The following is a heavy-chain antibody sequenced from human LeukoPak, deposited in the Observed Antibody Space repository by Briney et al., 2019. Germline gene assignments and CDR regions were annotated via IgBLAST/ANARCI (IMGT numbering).Heavy chain of an antibody. CDR1: GGSISSYY. J-gene: IGHJ3*02. V-gene: IGHV4-59*08. D-gene: IGHD3-10*01. Sequence: PSETLSLTCTVSGGSISSYYWSWIRQPPGKGLEWIGYIYYSGSTNYNPSLKSRVTISVDTSKNQFSLKLSSVTAADTAVYYRAGYYYGSGTTIDIWGQGTMVTVSS. CDR2: IYYSGST. CDR3: AGYYYGSGTTIDI.